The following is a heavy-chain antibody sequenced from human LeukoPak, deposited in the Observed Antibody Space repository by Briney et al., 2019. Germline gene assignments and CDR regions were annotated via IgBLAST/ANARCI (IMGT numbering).Heavy chain of an antibody. J-gene: IGHJ4*02. Sequence: GRSLRLSCIASGLTFSSYAMHWVRQAPGQGLECVAVLSYDGSNKYYADSVKGRFTISRDNSKNTLYLQMNSLRVEDTAVYYCAKDYYDRTGYIDYWGQGTLVTVSS. V-gene: IGHV3-30*18. D-gene: IGHD3-22*01. CDR2: LSYDGSNK. CDR1: GLTFSSYA. CDR3: AKDYYDRTGYIDY.